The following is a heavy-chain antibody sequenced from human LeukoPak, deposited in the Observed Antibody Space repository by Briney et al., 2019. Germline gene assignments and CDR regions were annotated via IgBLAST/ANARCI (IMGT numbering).Heavy chain of an antibody. CDR2: ISASNGNP. CDR3: ARDLDEYCSSTSCFLDIYGMDV. J-gene: IGHJ6*02. D-gene: IGHD2-2*01. V-gene: IGHV1-18*01. Sequence: ASVKVSCKASGYTFTSYGISWVRQAPGQGLEWMGWISASNGNPNYAQKLQGRVTMTTDTSTSTDYMEMRSLRSDDTAVYYCARDLDEYCSSTSCFLDIYGMDVWGQGTTVTVSS. CDR1: GYTFTSYG.